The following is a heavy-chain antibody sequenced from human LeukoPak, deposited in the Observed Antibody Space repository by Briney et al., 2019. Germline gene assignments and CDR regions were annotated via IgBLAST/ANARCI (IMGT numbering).Heavy chain of an antibody. D-gene: IGHD3-10*01. CDR2: ISGSGGST. CDR3: VGGSGSYYSGY. J-gene: IGHJ4*02. Sequence: PGGSLRLSCAASGFTFSSYAMSWVRQAPGKGLEWVSAISGSGGSTYYADSVKGRFTMSRDNSKNTLYLQMNSLRDEDTAVYYCVGGSGSYYSGYWGQGTLVTVSS. V-gene: IGHV3-23*01. CDR1: GFTFSSYA.